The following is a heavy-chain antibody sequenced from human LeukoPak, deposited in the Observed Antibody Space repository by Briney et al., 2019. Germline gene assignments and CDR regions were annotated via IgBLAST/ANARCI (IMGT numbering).Heavy chain of an antibody. D-gene: IGHD6-19*01. V-gene: IGHV4-34*01. CDR2: IYYSGST. CDR1: GGSFSGYY. J-gene: IGHJ4*02. CDR3: ARGQQWLVA. Sequence: PSETLSLTCAVYGGSFSGYYWSWIRQPPGKGLEWIGSIYYSGSTYYNPSLKSRVTISVDTSKNQFSLKLSSVTAADTAVYYCARGQQWLVAWGQGTLVTVSS.